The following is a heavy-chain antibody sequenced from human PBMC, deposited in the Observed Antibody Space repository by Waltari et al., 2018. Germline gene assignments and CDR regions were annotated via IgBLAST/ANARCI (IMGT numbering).Heavy chain of an antibody. CDR3: ARVAVAVADPYYYYYGMDV. CDR1: GFTFSSYW. CDR2: RKQDGSEK. Sequence: EVQLVESGGGLVQPGGSLRLSCAASGFTFSSYWMSWVRQAPGKGLEWVANRKQDGSEKYYVGSGEGRLTIAGDNAKNSLYLQMNSLRAEDTAVYYCARVAVAVADPYYYYYGMDVWGQGTTVTISS. D-gene: IGHD6-19*01. J-gene: IGHJ6*02. V-gene: IGHV3-7*01.